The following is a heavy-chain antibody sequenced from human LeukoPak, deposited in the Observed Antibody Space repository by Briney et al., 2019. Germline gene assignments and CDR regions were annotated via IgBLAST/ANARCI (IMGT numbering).Heavy chain of an antibody. Sequence: AGGSLRLSCAASGFTFSSYWMHWVRQAPGKGLVWVSSINSDGSTTSYADSVKGRFTISRDNAKNTLYLQMNSLRAEDTAVYYCARKATEYYYDSSGYYVWGQGTMVTVSS. CDR1: GFTFSSYW. CDR3: ARKATEYYYDSSGYYV. J-gene: IGHJ3*01. D-gene: IGHD3-22*01. V-gene: IGHV3-74*01. CDR2: INSDGSTT.